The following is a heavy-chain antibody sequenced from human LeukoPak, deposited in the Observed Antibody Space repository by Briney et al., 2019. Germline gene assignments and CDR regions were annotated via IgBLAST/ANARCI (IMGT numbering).Heavy chain of an antibody. V-gene: IGHV1-2*02. CDR1: GYTLSGYY. CDR3: ARYNWNDVVSALDY. CDR2: INPNSGET. J-gene: IGHJ4*02. Sequence: GASVKVSCMASGYTLSGYYIHWVRQAPGQGLEWLGWINPNSGETNYAQKFQGGVTLTRDTSISTFYMEVSRLRSDDTAVYFCARYNWNDVVSALDYWGQGTLVTVSS. D-gene: IGHD1-1*01.